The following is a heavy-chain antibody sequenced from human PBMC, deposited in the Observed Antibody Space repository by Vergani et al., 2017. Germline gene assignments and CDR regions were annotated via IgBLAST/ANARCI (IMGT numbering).Heavy chain of an antibody. CDR1: GYSFTSYW. J-gene: IGHJ6*03. V-gene: IGHV5-51*01. CDR2: IYPGDSDT. D-gene: IGHD2-2*01. CDR3: ARHVTVVVPAAGFYYYYYYMDV. Sequence: EVQLVQSGAEVKKPGESLKISCKGSGYSFTSYWIGWVRQMPGKGLEWMGIIYPGDSDTRYSPSFQGQVTISADKSISTAYLQWSSLKASDTAMYYCARHVTVVVPAAGFYYYYYYMDVWGKGP.